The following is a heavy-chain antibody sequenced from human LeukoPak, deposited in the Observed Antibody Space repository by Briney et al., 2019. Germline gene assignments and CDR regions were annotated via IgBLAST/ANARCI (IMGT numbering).Heavy chain of an antibody. V-gene: IGHV3-48*04. Sequence: GGSLRLSCAASGFTFRTYSMNWVRQAPGKGLEWVSYISSSGSTIYYADSVKGRFTISRDNAKNSLYLQMNSLRAEDTAVYYCAELGITMIGGVWGKGTTVTISS. CDR3: AELGITMIGGV. J-gene: IGHJ6*04. CDR2: ISSSGSTI. CDR1: GFTFRTYS. D-gene: IGHD3-10*02.